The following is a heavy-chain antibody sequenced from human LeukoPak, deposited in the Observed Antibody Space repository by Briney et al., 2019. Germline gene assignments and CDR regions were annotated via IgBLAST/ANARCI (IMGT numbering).Heavy chain of an antibody. CDR3: AGAGYYDSSGYYYLDY. D-gene: IGHD3-22*01. Sequence: ASVIVSCKASGYTFTSHDINWVRQAPGQGLEWMGWINPNSGGTNYAQKFQGWVTMTRDTSISTAYMELSRLRSDDTAVYYCAGAGYYDSSGYYYLDYWGQGTLVAVSS. CDR2: INPNSGGT. CDR1: GYTFTSHD. V-gene: IGHV1-2*04. J-gene: IGHJ4*02.